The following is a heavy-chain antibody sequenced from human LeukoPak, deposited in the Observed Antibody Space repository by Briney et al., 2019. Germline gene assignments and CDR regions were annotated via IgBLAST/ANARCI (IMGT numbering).Heavy chain of an antibody. CDR2: ISYSGST. CDR1: GGSISTYY. J-gene: IGHJ4*02. D-gene: IGHD4-17*01. V-gene: IGHV4-59*01. Sequence: SETLSLTCTVSGGSISTYYWSWIRLPPGKGLEWIGYISYSGSTNYNPSLKSRVTISVDTSKNQFSLKLSSVTAADTAVYYCAGPTTSIDYWGQGTLVTVSS. CDR3: AGPTTSIDY.